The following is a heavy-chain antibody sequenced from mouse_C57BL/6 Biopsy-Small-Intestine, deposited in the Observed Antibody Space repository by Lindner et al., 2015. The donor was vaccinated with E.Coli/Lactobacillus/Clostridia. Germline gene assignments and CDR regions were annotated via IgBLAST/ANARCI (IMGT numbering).Heavy chain of an antibody. CDR2: IYPGGGYT. J-gene: IGHJ2*01. Sequence: VQLQESGAELVRPGTSVKMSCKASGYTFTNYWIGWAKQRPGHGLEWIGDIYPGGGYTNYNEKFKGKATLTADKSSSTAYMQFSSLTSEDSAIYYCARLELGRGLDYWGQGTTLTVSS. V-gene: IGHV1-63*01. CDR1: GYTFTNYW. D-gene: IGHD4-1*01. CDR3: ARLELGRGLDY.